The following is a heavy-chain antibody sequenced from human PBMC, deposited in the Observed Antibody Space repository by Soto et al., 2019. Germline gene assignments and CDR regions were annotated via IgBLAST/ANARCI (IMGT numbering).Heavy chain of an antibody. CDR2: ISAYNGNT. CDR1: GYTFTSYG. CDR3: ARDRITMIVVALEGAFDI. D-gene: IGHD3-22*01. V-gene: IGHV1-18*04. J-gene: IGHJ3*02. Sequence: QVQLVQSGAEVKKPGASVKVSCKASGYTFTSYGISWVRQAPGQGLEWMGWISAYNGNTNYAQKLQGRVTMTTDTSTITAYMELRSLRSDDTAVYYCARDRITMIVVALEGAFDIWGQGTMVTVSS.